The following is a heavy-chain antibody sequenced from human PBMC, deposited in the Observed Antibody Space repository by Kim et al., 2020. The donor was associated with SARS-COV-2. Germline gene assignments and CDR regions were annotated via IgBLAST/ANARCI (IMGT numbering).Heavy chain of an antibody. CDR2: ISSNGSYK. D-gene: IGHD6-19*01. Sequence: GGSLRLSCAASGFTFSSYSMNWVRQAPGKGLEWIASISSNGSYKYYADSVKGRFTISRDNAKASLYLQMNSLRAEDTAVYYCARGLTSGWAYFDYWGQGT. CDR1: GFTFSSYS. J-gene: IGHJ4*02. CDR3: ARGLTSGWAYFDY. V-gene: IGHV3-21*04.